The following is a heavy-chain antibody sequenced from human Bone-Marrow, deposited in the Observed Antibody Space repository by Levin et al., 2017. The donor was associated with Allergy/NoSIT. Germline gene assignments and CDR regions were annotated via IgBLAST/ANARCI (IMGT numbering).Heavy chain of an antibody. CDR2: IVVGTGNT. CDR3: AAANNYDLWGGYNFDS. Sequence: AASVKVSCKASGDSFSTSAAIQWVRQARGQRPEWIGWIVVGTGNTKSAPKFDERVTITRDMSTSSAYMELSSLRSEDTATYYCAAANNYDLWGGYNFDSWGQGTPVTVSS. CDR1: GDSFSTSA. V-gene: IGHV1-58*01. J-gene: IGHJ4*02. D-gene: IGHD3-3*01.